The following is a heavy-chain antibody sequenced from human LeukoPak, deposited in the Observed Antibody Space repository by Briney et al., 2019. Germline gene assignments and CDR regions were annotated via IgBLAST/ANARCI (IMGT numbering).Heavy chain of an antibody. CDR2: VYPSGGST. V-gene: IGHV1-46*01. J-gene: IGHJ3*02. CDR3: AIGYCRGGSCDDEPGDAFDI. CDR1: GYTFTSYY. D-gene: IGHD2-15*01. Sequence: EASVKVSCKASGYTFTSYYIHWVRQAPGQGPEWMGIVYPSGGSTTYAQKFQGRVTVTRDMSTSTVYMELSSLRSEDTAVYYCAIGYCRGGSCDDEPGDAFDIWGQGTMVAVSS.